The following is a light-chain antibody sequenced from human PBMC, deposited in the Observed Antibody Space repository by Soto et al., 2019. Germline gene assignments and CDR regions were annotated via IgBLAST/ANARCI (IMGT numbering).Light chain of an antibody. J-gene: IGKJ1*01. CDR1: QAIDSW. V-gene: IGKV1-12*01. CDR2: TGS. CDR3: QQTLSFPPT. Sequence: DIQMTQSPSSVSASVGDRVTITCRASQAIDSWLAWYQQKPWEAPKLLIFTGSLLHSGVPPRFSGSGSGTDFTLTISSLQPEEFATYYCQQTLSFPPTFGQGTKV.